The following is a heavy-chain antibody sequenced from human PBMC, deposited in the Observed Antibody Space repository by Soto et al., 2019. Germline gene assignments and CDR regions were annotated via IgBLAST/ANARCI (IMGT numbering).Heavy chain of an antibody. Sequence: SETLSLTCTVSGGSIRTYYWSWIRQPPGKGLEWIGYIYYSGSTNYNPSLKSRVTISVDTSKNQFSLKLSSVTAADTAVYYCARFYSSPWLDPWGQGTLVTVSS. J-gene: IGHJ5*02. CDR1: GGSIRTYY. CDR2: IYYSGST. D-gene: IGHD6-13*01. V-gene: IGHV4-59*01. CDR3: ARFYSSPWLDP.